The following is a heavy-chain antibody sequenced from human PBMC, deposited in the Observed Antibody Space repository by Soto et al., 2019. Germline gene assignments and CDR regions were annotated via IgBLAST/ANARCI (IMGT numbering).Heavy chain of an antibody. CDR3: ARDGGYCSSTSCYNLYYCGMDV. CDR1: GYTFTGYY. CDR2: INPNSGGT. V-gene: IGHV1-2*02. J-gene: IGHJ6*02. D-gene: IGHD2-2*02. Sequence: EASVKVSCKASGYTFTGYYMHWVRQAPGQGLEWMGWINPNSGGTNYAQKFQGRVTMTRDTSISTAYMELSRLRSDDTAVYYCARDGGYCSSTSCYNLYYCGMDVWGQGTTVTVS.